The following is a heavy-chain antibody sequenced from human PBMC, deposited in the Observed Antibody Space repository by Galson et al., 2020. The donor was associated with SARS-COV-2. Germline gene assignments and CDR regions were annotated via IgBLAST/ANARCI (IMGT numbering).Heavy chain of an antibody. CDR3: ARASSARAFDA. CDR1: GFTFSTYG. J-gene: IGHJ5*02. Sequence: SCVASGFTFSTYGMHWVRQAPGKGLEWVAVIWYDGSNKYYGDSVKGRFTISRDNSKNTLYLQMSSLRADDTAMYYCARASSARAFDAWGQGTLVTVSS. V-gene: IGHV3-33*01. CDR2: IWYDGSNK. D-gene: IGHD3-22*01.